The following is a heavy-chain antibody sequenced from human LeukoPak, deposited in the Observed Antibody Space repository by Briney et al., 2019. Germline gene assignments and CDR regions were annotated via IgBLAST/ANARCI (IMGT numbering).Heavy chain of an antibody. Sequence: SETQSLTCTVCGGSISSYYWSWIRQPPGKGLEWIGYIYYSGSTNYNPSLKSRVTISVDTSKNQFSLKLSSVTAADTAVYYCASYYYGSGSYFDYWGQGTLVTVSS. D-gene: IGHD3-10*01. J-gene: IGHJ4*02. CDR1: GGSISSYY. V-gene: IGHV4-59*01. CDR2: IYYSGST. CDR3: ASYYYGSGSYFDY.